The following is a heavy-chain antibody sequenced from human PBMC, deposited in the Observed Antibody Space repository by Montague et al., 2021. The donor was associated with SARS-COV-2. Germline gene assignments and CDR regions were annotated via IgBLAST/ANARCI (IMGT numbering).Heavy chain of an antibody. Sequence: SETLSLTCTVSGASISSRSYYWGWIRQPPGKGLEWIGFKYYSGSTYYNPTLKSRVTISVDTSKNQFSLKLSSVTAADTAVYYCATLPSGITIFGVVQVYYFDDWGQGTLVTVSS. CDR3: ATLPSGITIFGVVQVYYFDD. J-gene: IGHJ4*01. CDR1: GASISSRSYY. V-gene: IGHV4-39*01. D-gene: IGHD3-3*01. CDR2: KYYSGST.